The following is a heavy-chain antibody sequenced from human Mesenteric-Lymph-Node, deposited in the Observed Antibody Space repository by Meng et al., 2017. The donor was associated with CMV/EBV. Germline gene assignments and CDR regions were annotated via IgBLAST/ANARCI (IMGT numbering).Heavy chain of an antibody. J-gene: IGHJ4*02. Sequence: GESLKISCAVSGFTFSGSTMHWVRQASGKGLEWVGHIRTKTNSFATAYAASLRGRFTISRDDSKNTVYLQINNLKTEDTAVYYCARLGIGYDISGYLGDFDYWGQGTLVTVSS. V-gene: IGHV3-73*01. CDR3: ARLGIGYDISGYLGDFDY. D-gene: IGHD3-22*01. CDR2: IRTKTNSFAT. CDR1: GFTFSGST.